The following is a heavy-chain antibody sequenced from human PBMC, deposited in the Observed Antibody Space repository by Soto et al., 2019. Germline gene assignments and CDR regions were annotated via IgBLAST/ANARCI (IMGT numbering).Heavy chain of an antibody. Sequence: GGSLRLSSAASADTFSYDGMHWVRQAPGKGLEWLAVIWNDGSNRNYADSVKGRFTIYRDNPKNTLYLQMNSLRDEDTAVYFWASDTRLALADEGAFDKWGQGTLVTDSS. CDR2: IWNDGSNR. CDR1: ADTFSYDG. V-gene: IGHV3-33*01. CDR3: ASDTRLALADEGAFDK. J-gene: IGHJ4*02. D-gene: IGHD6-19*01.